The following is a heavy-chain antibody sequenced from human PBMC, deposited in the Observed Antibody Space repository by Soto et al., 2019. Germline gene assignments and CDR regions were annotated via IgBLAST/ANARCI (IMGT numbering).Heavy chain of an antibody. CDR2: ISHDGSSS. D-gene: IGHD4-17*01. J-gene: IGHJ4*02. V-gene: IGHV3-30*03. CDR1: GIFFSSYG. Sequence: QVQLVESGGGVVQDGGSLRLSCAVSGIFFSSYGMHWVRQAPGKGLEWVALISHDGSSSYYADSVRGRFTISRDNSRDTVFLQLSGLRTEDSALYYCMTPGSADHSDYWGQGTLVTVSS. CDR3: MTPGSADHSDY.